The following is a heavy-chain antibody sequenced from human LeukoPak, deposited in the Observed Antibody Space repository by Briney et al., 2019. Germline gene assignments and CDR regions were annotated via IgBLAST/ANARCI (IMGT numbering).Heavy chain of an antibody. D-gene: IGHD7-27*01. V-gene: IGHV1-2*02. CDR1: GYTFTGYY. CDR2: INPNSGGT. J-gene: IGHJ2*01. Sequence: ASVKVSCKASGYTFTGYYMHWVRQAPGQGLEWMGWINPNSGGTNYAQKFQGRVTMTRDTSISTAYMELSRLRSDDTAVYYCVRWEAGDSYWYFDLWGRGTLVTVSS. CDR3: VRWEAGDSYWYFDL.